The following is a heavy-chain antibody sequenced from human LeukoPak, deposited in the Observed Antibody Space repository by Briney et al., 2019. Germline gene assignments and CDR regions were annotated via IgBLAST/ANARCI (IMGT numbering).Heavy chain of an antibody. Sequence: GSLSLSCAASGFTFSSYWMSWVRQAPGKGLEWVANIKQDGSEKYYADSVKGRFTISRDNAKNSLYLQMNSLRAEDTAVYYCARDLYNSGRYYFDYWGQGTLVTVSS. CDR1: GFTFSSYW. J-gene: IGHJ4*02. D-gene: IGHD6-19*01. V-gene: IGHV3-7*01. CDR2: IKQDGSEK. CDR3: ARDLYNSGRYYFDY.